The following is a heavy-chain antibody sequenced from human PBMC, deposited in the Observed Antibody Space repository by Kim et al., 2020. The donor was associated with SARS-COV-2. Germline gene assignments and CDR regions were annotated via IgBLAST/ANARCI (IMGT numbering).Heavy chain of an antibody. V-gene: IGHV3-66*01. CDR2: IYSGGST. Sequence: GGSLRLSCAASGFTVSSNYMSWVRQAPGKGLEWVSVIYSGGSTYYADSVKGRFTISRDNSKNTLYLQMNSLRAEDTAVYYCARGGLSCSGGSCYSDYWGQGTLVTVSS. D-gene: IGHD2-15*01. CDR3: ARGGLSCSGGSCYSDY. CDR1: GFTVSSNY. J-gene: IGHJ4*02.